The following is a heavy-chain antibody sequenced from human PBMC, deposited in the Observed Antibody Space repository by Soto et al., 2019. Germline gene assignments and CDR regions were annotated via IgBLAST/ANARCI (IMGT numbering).Heavy chain of an antibody. CDR2: IYHSGST. CDR1: GGSITSTNW. Sequence: QVQLQESGPGLVKPSGTLSLTCAVSGGSITSTNWWSWVRQPPGKGLEWIGEIYHSGSTNYNPSLGRQVTISADKSNNQFSLNLTPVTAADSAVYYCARDRLPGSGIHYWGQGILFTVSS. D-gene: IGHD3-10*01. CDR3: ARDRLPGSGIHY. J-gene: IGHJ4*02. V-gene: IGHV4-4*02.